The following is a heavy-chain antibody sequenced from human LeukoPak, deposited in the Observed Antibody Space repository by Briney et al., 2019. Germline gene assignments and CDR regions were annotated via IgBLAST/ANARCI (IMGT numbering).Heavy chain of an antibody. CDR1: GGSISSSSYY. J-gene: IGHJ4*02. V-gene: IGHV4-39*07. CDR3: ARDGSPGGIGY. D-gene: IGHD3-16*01. Sequence: PSETLSLTCTVSGGSISSSSYYWGWIRQPPGKGLEWIGSIYYSGSTYYNPSLKSRVTISVDTSKNQFSLKLSSVTAADTAVYYCARDGSPGGIGYWGQGTLVTVSS. CDR2: IYYSGST.